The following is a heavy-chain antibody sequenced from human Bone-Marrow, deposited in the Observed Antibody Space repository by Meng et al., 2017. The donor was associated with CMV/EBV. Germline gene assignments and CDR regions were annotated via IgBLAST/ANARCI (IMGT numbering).Heavy chain of an antibody. CDR3: AKLRGCSFQDDFDY. Sequence: GGSLRLSCAASGFTFSSYSMNWVRQAPGKGLEWVSAISGSGGSTYYADSVKGRFTISRDNSKYTLYLQMNSLRAEDTAVYYGAKLRGCSFQDDFDYWGQGTLVTVSS. D-gene: IGHD5-18*01. J-gene: IGHJ4*02. V-gene: IGHV3-23*01. CDR2: ISGSGGST. CDR1: GFTFSSYS.